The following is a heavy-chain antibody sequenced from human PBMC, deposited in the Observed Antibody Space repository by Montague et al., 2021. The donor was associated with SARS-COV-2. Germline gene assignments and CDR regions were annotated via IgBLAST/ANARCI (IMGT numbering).Heavy chain of an antibody. D-gene: IGHD3-9*01. CDR1: RGSLSNYY. V-gene: IGHV4-34*01. Sequence: SETLSLTCAVSRGSLSNYYWTWIRQSPGKGLEWIGEINQGGAPNYTPSLKSRVTISLDTSKKQTSLKLNSVTVADTAVFFCARGRPVQGSFRHFDSISSGALDIWAQGSLVIVSS. CDR2: INQGGAP. CDR3: ARGRPVQGSFRHFDSISSGALDI. J-gene: IGHJ3*02.